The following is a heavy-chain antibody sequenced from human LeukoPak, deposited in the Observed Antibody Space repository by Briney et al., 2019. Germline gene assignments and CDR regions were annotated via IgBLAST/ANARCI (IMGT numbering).Heavy chain of an antibody. V-gene: IGHV3-15*01. CDR2: IKSKTDGGTT. D-gene: IGHD2-15*01. CDR3: TTDFAVVVVAAIDY. Sequence: PRGSLRLSCAASGFTVSSNYMSWVRQAPGKGLEWVGRIKSKTDGGTTDYAAPVKGRFTISRDDSKNTLYLQMNSLKTEDTAVYYCTTDFAVVVVAAIDYWGQGTLVTVSS. J-gene: IGHJ4*02. CDR1: GFTVSSNY.